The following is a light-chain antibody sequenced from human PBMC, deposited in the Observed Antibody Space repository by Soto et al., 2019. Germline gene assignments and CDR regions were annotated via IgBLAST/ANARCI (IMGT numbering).Light chain of an antibody. V-gene: IGKV1-5*03. CDR1: QTISNW. CDR3: QQYNSYPYT. J-gene: IGKJ2*01. Sequence: DIQMTQSPSTLSASVGDWVTITCRASQTISNWLAWYQRKPGKAPDLLIYKASSVEIGVPSRFSGSGSGTEFTLTISSLQPDDFATYYCQQYNSYPYTFGQGTKLEIK. CDR2: KAS.